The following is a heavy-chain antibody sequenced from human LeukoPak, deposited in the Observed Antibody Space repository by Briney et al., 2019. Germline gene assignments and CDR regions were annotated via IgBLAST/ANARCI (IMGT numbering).Heavy chain of an antibody. CDR1: GFTFSSYG. CDR3: ARDLLGLQNTYGMEV. Sequence: PGRSLRLSCAASGFTFSSYGLHWVRQAPGKGLEWMADIWYGGSNKYYADSVKGRFTIARDNSKNTLYLQMNSLRAEDTAVYYCARDLLGLQNTYGMEVWGHGTTVTVSS. D-gene: IGHD3-16*01. CDR2: IWYGGSNK. J-gene: IGHJ6*02. V-gene: IGHV3-33*01.